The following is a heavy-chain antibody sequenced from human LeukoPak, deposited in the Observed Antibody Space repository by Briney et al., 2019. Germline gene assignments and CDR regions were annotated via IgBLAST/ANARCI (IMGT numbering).Heavy chain of an antibody. D-gene: IGHD5-24*01. V-gene: IGHV5-51*01. J-gene: IGHJ3*02. CDR2: IYPGDSDT. CDR1: GYSFTAYW. CDR3: ARQLGRLQPLSM. Sequence: GESLKISCKGSGYSFTAYWIGWVRQMPGKGLEWMGIIYPGDSDTRYSPSFQGQVTISVDKSINTAYLEWSSLKASDTAMYYCARQLGRLQPLSMWGQVTMVTVSS.